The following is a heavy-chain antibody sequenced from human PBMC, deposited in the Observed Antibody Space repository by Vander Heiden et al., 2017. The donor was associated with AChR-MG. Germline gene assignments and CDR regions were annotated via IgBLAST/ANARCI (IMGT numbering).Heavy chain of an antibody. Sequence: QVQLVQSGAEVKKPGSSVKVSCKASGGTFSSYAISWVRQAPGQGLEWMGGIIPIFGTANYAQKFQGRVTITADKSTSTAYMELSSLRSEDTAVYYCARVGATVFQPALFYYYYYMDVWGKGTTVTVSS. CDR1: GGTFSSYA. V-gene: IGHV1-69*06. CDR3: ARVGATVFQPALFYYYYYMDV. J-gene: IGHJ6*03. CDR2: IIPIFGTA. D-gene: IGHD3-16*01.